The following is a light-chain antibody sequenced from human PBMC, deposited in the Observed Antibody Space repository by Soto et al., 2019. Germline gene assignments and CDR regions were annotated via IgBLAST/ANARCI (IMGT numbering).Light chain of an antibody. CDR3: GTWDSSLSAVV. Sequence: QSVLTQPPSVSAAPGQKVTISCSGSSSNIGKNYVFWYQQLPGTAPKLLIYDNNKRPSGIPDRFSGSKSGTSATLGITGLQTGDEADYYCGTWDSSLSAVVFGGGTKVTV. J-gene: IGLJ2*01. CDR2: DNN. CDR1: SSNIGKNY. V-gene: IGLV1-51*01.